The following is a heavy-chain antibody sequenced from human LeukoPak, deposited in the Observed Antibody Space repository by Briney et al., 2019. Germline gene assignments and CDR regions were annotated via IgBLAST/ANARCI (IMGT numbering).Heavy chain of an antibody. V-gene: IGHV5-51*01. Sequence: GGPLQISCKGPDSRFTNYWNGWVRQLPGKGLEWMEVIYPDDSETRYSPSFRGHVTISPDKSISTDYVQWSSLKASYTAMYYFARHVHGGYYDGMVVWGHGTPVTVSS. J-gene: IGHJ6*02. CDR3: ARHVHGGYYDGMVV. CDR2: IYPDDSET. D-gene: IGHD3-10*01. CDR1: DSRFTNYW.